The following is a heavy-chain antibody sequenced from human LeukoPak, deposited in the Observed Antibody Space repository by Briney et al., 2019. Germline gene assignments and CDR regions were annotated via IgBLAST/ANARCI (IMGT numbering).Heavy chain of an antibody. CDR1: GGTFSRYG. V-gene: IGHV1-69*04. CDR3: ARGFESSTSYVSDFDF. D-gene: IGHD3-16*01. J-gene: IGHJ4*02. Sequence: GAPVKVSCKASGGTFSRYGISWVRQAPGQGLEWMGRIIPILGITNYAQKFQGRVTITADKSTTTAYMELSSLRSEDTAVYFCARGFESSTSYVSDFDFWGQGSLVTVSS. CDR2: IIPILGIT.